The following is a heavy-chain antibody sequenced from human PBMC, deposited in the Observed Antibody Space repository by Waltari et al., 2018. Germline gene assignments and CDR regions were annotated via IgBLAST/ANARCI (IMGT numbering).Heavy chain of an antibody. CDR2: ISYDGRNK. Sequence: QVQLVESGGGVVQPGGSLTLSCAASGFILSIYDIPWVRQAPGKGLEWVAVISYDGRNKYYADSVKGRFTISRDNSKNTLDLQMSSLRAEDTAVYYCARDQNGDYGRNWLHPWGQGTLVTVSS. D-gene: IGHD4-17*01. V-gene: IGHV3-30*03. CDR3: ARDQNGDYGRNWLHP. CDR1: GFILSIYD. J-gene: IGHJ5*02.